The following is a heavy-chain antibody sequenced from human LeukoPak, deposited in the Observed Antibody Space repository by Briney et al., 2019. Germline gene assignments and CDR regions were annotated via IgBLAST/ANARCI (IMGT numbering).Heavy chain of an antibody. CDR3: VRTPYSGARYYFDY. Sequence: PSETLSLTCTVSGGSISSYYWSWIRQPAGKGLEWIGRIYTSGSTNYNPSLKSRVTMSVDTSKNHFSLKLTSVTAADTAVYYCVRTPYSGARYYFDYWGQGTLVTVSS. CDR2: IYTSGST. D-gene: IGHD1-26*01. J-gene: IGHJ4*02. V-gene: IGHV4-4*07. CDR1: GGSISSYY.